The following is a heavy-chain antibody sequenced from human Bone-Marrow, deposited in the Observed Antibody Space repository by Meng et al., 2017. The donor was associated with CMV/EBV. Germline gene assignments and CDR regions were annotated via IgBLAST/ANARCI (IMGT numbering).Heavy chain of an antibody. Sequence: GGSLRLSCAASGFTFSSYSMNWVRQAPGKGLEWVSSISSSSSYIYYADSVKGRFTISRDNAKNSLYLQMNSLRAEDTAVYYCARDLLIVVVPAAIRYYYYGMDVCGQGTTATFSS. CDR1: GFTFSSYS. CDR3: ARDLLIVVVPAAIRYYYYGMDV. CDR2: ISSSSSYI. J-gene: IGHJ6*02. D-gene: IGHD2-2*01. V-gene: IGHV3-21*01.